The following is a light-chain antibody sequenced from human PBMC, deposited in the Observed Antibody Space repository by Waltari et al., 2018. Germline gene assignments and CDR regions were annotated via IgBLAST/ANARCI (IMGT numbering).Light chain of an antibody. Sequence: QSALTQPASVSGSPGQSITISCTGTSSDVGGYDYVSWYQQRPGKAPKVMIYDVRNRPSGVSNRFSGSKSGNTASLAISGLQAEDEADYYCSSYTSTTTVIFGGGTKLTVL. CDR3: SSYTSTTTVI. CDR2: DVR. J-gene: IGLJ2*01. V-gene: IGLV2-14*03. CDR1: SSDVGGYDY.